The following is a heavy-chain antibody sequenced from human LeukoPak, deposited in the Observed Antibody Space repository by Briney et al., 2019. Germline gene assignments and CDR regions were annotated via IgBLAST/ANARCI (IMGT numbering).Heavy chain of an antibody. V-gene: IGHV1-18*01. CDR2: ISAYNGNT. CDR1: GYTFTSYG. CDR3: ATNYDILTGYLYYYGMDV. J-gene: IGHJ6*02. Sequence: ASVKVSCKASGYTFTSYGISWVRQAPGQGLEWMGWISAYNGNTNCAQKLQGRVTMTTDTSTSTAYMELRSLRSDDTAVYYCATNYDILTGYLYYYGMDVWGQGTTVTVSS. D-gene: IGHD3-9*01.